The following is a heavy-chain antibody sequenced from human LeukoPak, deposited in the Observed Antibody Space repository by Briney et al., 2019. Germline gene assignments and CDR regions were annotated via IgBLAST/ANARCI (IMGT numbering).Heavy chain of an antibody. CDR2: ISFHGTDS. D-gene: IGHD3-16*01. CDR1: GFTFISYA. Sequence: GGSLRLSCAASGFTFISYAIHWVRQAPGKGLEWVAVISFHGTDSFYADFVKGRFTISRDNSNNTAYLEMNSLRVDDTAVYFCARDVISRNMITLGLGYWGQGTLVTVSS. J-gene: IGHJ4*02. CDR3: ARDVISRNMITLGLGY. V-gene: IGHV3-30*04.